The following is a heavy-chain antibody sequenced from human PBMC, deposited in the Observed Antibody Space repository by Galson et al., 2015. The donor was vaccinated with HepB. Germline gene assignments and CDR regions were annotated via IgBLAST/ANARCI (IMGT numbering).Heavy chain of an antibody. CDR1: GFTFSTYW. CDR2: IKQDGSEK. CDR3: ARARRVRTLQDYYYYIDV. Sequence: SLRLSCAASGFTFSTYWMSWVRQAPGKGLEWVANIKQDGSEKYYVDSVEGRFTISRDNAKNSLYLQLNSLRGEDTAVYYCARARRVRTLQDYYYYIDVWGKGTTVTVSS. V-gene: IGHV3-7*03. J-gene: IGHJ6*03. D-gene: IGHD3-10*01.